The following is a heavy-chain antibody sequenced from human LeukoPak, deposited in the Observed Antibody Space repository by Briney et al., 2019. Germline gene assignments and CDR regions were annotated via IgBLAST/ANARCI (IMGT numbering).Heavy chain of an antibody. CDR2: IYPGDSDT. CDR1: GYSFTSYW. Sequence: PGESLKISCKGSGYSFTSYWIGWVRQMPGKGLERMGIIYPGDSDTRYSPSFQGQVTISADKSISTAYLQWSSLKASDTAMYYCARHCSSTSCPDYYGMDVWGQGTTVTVSS. CDR3: ARHCSSTSCPDYYGMDV. V-gene: IGHV5-51*01. J-gene: IGHJ6*02. D-gene: IGHD2-2*01.